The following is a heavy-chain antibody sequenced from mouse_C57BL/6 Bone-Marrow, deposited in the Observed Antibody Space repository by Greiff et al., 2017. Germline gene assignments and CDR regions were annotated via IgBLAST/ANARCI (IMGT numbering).Heavy chain of an antibody. CDR1: GYAFTNYL. V-gene: IGHV1-54*01. J-gene: IGHJ3*01. CDR3: ARSKNCDSLFAF. D-gene: IGHD4-1*01. CDR2: INPGSGGT. Sequence: QVQLQQPGPELVRPGTSVKVSCKASGYAFTNYLIEWVKQRPGQGLEWIGVINPGSGGTNYNEKFKGKATLTADKSSSTAYMQLSSLTSEDSAVYFCARSKNCDSLFAFCCQGPLVTVSA.